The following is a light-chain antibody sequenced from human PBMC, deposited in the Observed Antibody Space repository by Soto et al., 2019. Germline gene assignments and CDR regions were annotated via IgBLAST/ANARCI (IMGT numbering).Light chain of an antibody. CDR1: SSDVGNYNY. Sequence: QSALTQPPSASGSPGQSVTISCTGTSSDVGNYNYVSWYLQHPGKAPKLMIYEVTKRPSGVPGRFSGSKSGNTASLTVSGLQAEDEADYYCTSYGGSNKPVVFGGGTKLTVL. V-gene: IGLV2-8*01. J-gene: IGLJ2*01. CDR2: EVT. CDR3: TSYGGSNKPVV.